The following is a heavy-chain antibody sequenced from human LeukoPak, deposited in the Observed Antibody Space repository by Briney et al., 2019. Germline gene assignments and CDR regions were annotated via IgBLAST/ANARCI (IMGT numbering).Heavy chain of an antibody. Sequence: GGSLRLSCAASGFTFSSYSMNWVRQAPGKGLEWVSYISSSGSTIYYADSVKGRFTISRDNAKNSLFLQMNSLRAEDTALYFCAREGTYGYYFDYWGQGTLVTVSS. D-gene: IGHD3-10*01. CDR2: ISSSGSTI. CDR1: GFTFSSYS. V-gene: IGHV3-48*04. J-gene: IGHJ4*02. CDR3: AREGTYGYYFDY.